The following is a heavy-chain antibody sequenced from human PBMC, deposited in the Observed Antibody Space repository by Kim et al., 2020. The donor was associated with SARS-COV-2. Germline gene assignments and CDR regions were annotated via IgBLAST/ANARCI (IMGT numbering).Heavy chain of an antibody. CDR1: GGSISSYY. J-gene: IGHJ5*02. CDR2: IYYSGST. CDR3: ARDAPRYYDILTGYSPRVGWFDP. Sequence: SETLSLTCTVSGGSISSYYWSWIRQPPGKGLEWIGYIYYSGSTNYNPSLKSRVTISVDTSKNQFSLKLSSVTAADTAVYYCARDAPRYYDILTGYSPRVGWFDPWGQGTLVTVSS. D-gene: IGHD3-9*01. V-gene: IGHV4-59*01.